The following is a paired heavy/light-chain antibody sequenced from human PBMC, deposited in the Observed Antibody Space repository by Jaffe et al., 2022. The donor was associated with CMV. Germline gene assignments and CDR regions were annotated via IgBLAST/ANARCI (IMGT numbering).Light chain of an antibody. CDR3: SSYGRGITGV. V-gene: IGLV2-14*03. Sequence: QSPLTQPASVSGSPGQSITISCSGISSDAADNNFISWYQQHPGKAPKLIISDVRYRPSGVSPRFSASRSGNTASLTISGLQAADEAIYFCSSYGRGITGVFGGGTNLTVL. J-gene: IGLJ3*02. CDR1: SSDAADNNF. CDR2: DVR.
Heavy chain of an antibody. CDR1: GFNFNNYA. J-gene: IGHJ4*02. D-gene: IGHD3-10*01. V-gene: IGHV3-23*01. Sequence: DVELLESGGGLGQPGGSLRLSCVASGFNFNNYAMSWVRQAAGKGLEWVATISGDGGSTYYPDSVKGRFTVSRDNSKNVLSLVMDGLSLEDRATYFCAKVDRNYYGLGCLDHWGQGTLVTVS. CDR2: ISGDGGST. CDR3: AKVDRNYYGLGCLDH.